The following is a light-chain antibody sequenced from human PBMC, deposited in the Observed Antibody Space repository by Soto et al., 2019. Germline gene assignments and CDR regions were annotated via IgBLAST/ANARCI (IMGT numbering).Light chain of an antibody. J-gene: IGKJ1*01. V-gene: IGKV1-17*01. CDR2: AAS. Sequence: DLQMTQSPSSLSASVGDRVTIXXRASQGIRHDLSWYQQKPGKAPKRXIYAASSLHSGVPSRFSGSAAGTEFTLTISSLQPDDFATYYCQQYNSYSSTFGQGTKVDIK. CDR3: QQYNSYSST. CDR1: QGIRHD.